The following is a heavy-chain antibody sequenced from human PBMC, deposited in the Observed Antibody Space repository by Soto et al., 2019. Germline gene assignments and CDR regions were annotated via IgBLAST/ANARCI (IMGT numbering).Heavy chain of an antibody. CDR1: GFSVGGNY. J-gene: IGHJ4*02. Sequence: EERLVQSGGGLVQPGGSLRLSCAASGFSVGGNYMSWVRQAPGKGLELVSLIYSGGNPFYADSMKGRFTLSRDNSNNMLYLQMDSLRAEDAAVYYCARGPNYACWGQGTLVIVSS. D-gene: IGHD3-16*01. V-gene: IGHV3-53*01. CDR2: IYSGGNP. CDR3: ARGPNYAC.